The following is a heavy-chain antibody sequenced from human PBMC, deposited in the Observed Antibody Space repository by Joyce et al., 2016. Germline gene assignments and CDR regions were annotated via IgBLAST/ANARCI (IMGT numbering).Heavy chain of an antibody. J-gene: IGHJ4*02. CDR1: GFTFSNYA. Sequence: QVQLVESGGGVVQPGRSLRLSCAASGFTFSNYAMHWVRQAPGKGLDWVAVISLDGSGKYNADSVKGRFTISRDNFKSTLYLQMNSLNTDDTAVYYCAREELPALCTDYWGQGTLVTVSS. D-gene: IGHD1-7*01. CDR2: ISLDGSGK. V-gene: IGHV3-30*04. CDR3: AREELPALCTDY.